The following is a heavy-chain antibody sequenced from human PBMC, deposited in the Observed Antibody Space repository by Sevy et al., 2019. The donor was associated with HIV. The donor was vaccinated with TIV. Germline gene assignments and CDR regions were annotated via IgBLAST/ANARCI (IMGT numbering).Heavy chain of an antibody. Sequence: GGSLRLSCAVSGFTFRNYWMHWVRQAPGKGLVWVSRINSDGSSTSYADSVKGRFTISRDNAKNTLYLQMNSLRAEDTALYYCTRVRAAITTGWANWFDPWGQGTQVTVSS. CDR3: TRVRAAITTGWANWFDP. V-gene: IGHV3-74*01. D-gene: IGHD3-22*01. CDR2: INSDGSST. J-gene: IGHJ5*02. CDR1: GFTFRNYW.